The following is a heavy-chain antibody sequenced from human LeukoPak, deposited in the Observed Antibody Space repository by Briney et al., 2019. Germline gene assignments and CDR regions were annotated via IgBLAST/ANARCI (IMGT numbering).Heavy chain of an antibody. CDR1: GGSLITYY. CDR2: VYTNGGT. Sequence: SETLSLTCTVSGGSLITYYWNWIRQPAGKGLEWIGRVYTNGGTNYNPSLKSRLTVSVDTSKNQFSLSLSSVTAADTAVYYCASGSDSIGYSGGGILDYWGQGILVTVSS. D-gene: IGHD6-19*01. V-gene: IGHV4-4*07. J-gene: IGHJ4*02. CDR3: ASGSDSIGYSGGGILDY.